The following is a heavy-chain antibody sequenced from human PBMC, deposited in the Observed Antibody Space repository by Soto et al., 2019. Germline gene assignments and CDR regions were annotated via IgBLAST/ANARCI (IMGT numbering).Heavy chain of an antibody. J-gene: IGHJ5*02. Sequence: ASVKVSCKASGYTFTRYTMNWVGQAPGRRLEWMGWINPDNGNTKSSQKFQDRVIITRDTSPSTAYMDLSRLRSEDTAVYYCARGIATGKLEPWAQATMVTFSS. D-gene: IGHD2-15*01. CDR1: GYTFTRYT. CDR2: INPDNGNT. CDR3: ARGIATGKLEP. V-gene: IGHV1-3*01.